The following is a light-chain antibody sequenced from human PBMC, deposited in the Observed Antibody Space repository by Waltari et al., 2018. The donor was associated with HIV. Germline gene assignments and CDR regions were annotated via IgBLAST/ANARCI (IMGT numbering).Light chain of an antibody. Sequence: QSVLTQPPSVSAAPGQKVTISCSGSTSNIGKNSVSWYKTLPDTAPKLIIYDNNKLPSGIPDRISGSKSGTSATLAITGLQTGDEADYYCGTWDSSVSAGVFGGGTKVTVL. V-gene: IGLV1-51*01. J-gene: IGLJ3*02. CDR2: DNN. CDR3: GTWDSSVSAGV. CDR1: TSNIGKNS.